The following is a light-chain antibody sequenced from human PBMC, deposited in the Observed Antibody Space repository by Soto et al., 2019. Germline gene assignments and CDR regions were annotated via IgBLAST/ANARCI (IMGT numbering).Light chain of an antibody. J-gene: IGLJ1*01. CDR1: SSNVGSYKL. V-gene: IGLV2-23*02. CDR2: EVN. CDR3: CSSGGSPTYV. Sequence: QSALTQPASVSGSPGQSITISCTGTSSNVGSYKLVSWYQQHPGKAPKLMIFEVNKRPSGVSNRFSGSKSGNTASLTISGLKGEDAADYYCCSSGGSPTYVFGTGTKVTVL.